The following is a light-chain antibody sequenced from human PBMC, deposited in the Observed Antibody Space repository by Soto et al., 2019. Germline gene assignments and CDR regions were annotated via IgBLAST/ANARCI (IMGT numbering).Light chain of an antibody. J-gene: IGKJ1*01. V-gene: IGKV3-20*01. CDR1: QSVSSTY. CDR2: GAS. Sequence: ETVLTQSPGTLSLSPGERAILSCRASQSVSSTYLAWYQQKPGQAPRLLIYGASSTATGLLDRFSGSGSGTDFNLTISRLEPEDFAVYYCQQYNNSLWTFGQGTKVEIK. CDR3: QQYNNSLWT.